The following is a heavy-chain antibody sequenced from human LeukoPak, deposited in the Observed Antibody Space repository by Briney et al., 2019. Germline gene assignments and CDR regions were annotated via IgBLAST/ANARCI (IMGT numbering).Heavy chain of an antibody. D-gene: IGHD3-22*01. CDR2: IYYGGNT. CDR1: GGSISSSSYY. V-gene: IGHV4-39*01. Sequence: ASETLSLTCTVPGGSISSSSYYWGWIRQPPGEGLGWIGSIYYGGNTYYNPSLKSRVAMSVDTSKNQFSLKLSSVTAADTAVYYCARHDSSGPYNAFDIWGQGTMVTVSS. CDR3: ARHDSSGPYNAFDI. J-gene: IGHJ3*02.